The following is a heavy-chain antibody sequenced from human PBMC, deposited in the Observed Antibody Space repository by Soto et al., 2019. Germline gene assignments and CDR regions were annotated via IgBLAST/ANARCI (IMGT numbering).Heavy chain of an antibody. CDR1: GFTFSSYA. J-gene: IGHJ1*01. CDR2: ISGSGRIT. V-gene: IGHV3-23*01. CDR3: AKDVHYDIVTGIEYFHH. Sequence: GGSLRLSCAASGFTFSSYAMSWVRRAPGKGLEWVSGISGSGRITKYADSVKGRFIISRDNFKNTLFLQMNSLRAEDTAVYYCAKDVHYDIVTGIEYFHHWAQGALVTVSS. D-gene: IGHD3-9*01.